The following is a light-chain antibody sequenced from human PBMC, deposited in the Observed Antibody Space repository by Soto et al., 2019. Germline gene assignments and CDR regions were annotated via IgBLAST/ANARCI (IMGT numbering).Light chain of an antibody. V-gene: IGKV3-15*01. CDR3: QQYNNWPPYT. CDR1: QSVSSS. J-gene: IGKJ2*01. CDR2: GAS. Sequence: EIVMTQSPATLSVSPGERATLTCRASQSVSSSLAWYQQKPGQAPRLLIYGASTRATGIPARFSGSRSGTEFTLTISSLQSEDFAVYYCQQYNNWPPYTFGQGTKLEIK.